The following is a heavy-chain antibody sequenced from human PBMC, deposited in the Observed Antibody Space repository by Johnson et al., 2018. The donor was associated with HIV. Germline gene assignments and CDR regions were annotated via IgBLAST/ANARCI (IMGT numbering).Heavy chain of an antibody. CDR3: ARGMVVAATKAFDI. CDR2: ISYDGSNK. CDR1: GFTFSSYA. J-gene: IGHJ3*02. Sequence: VQLVESGGGVVQPGRSLRLSCAASGFTFSSYAMHWVRQAPGKGLEWVAVISYDGSNKYYADSVKGRFTISRDNSKNTLYLQMNSLRAEDTAVYYCARGMVVAATKAFDIWGQGTTVTVSS. V-gene: IGHV3-30*04. D-gene: IGHD2-15*01.